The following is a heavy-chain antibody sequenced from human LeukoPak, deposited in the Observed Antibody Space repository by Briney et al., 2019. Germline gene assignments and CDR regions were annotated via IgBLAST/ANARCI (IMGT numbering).Heavy chain of an antibody. Sequence: GSLRLSCAASGNYWMHWVRQTPGKGLVWVSRMSSDGSTINYADSVKGRFTISRDNAKNTLYLQMNSLRAEDTAIYYCARGRGPYGWFDPWGQGTLVTVSS. V-gene: IGHV3-74*01. D-gene: IGHD3-10*01. CDR2: MSSDGSTI. CDR3: ARGRGPYGWFDP. CDR1: GNYW. J-gene: IGHJ5*02.